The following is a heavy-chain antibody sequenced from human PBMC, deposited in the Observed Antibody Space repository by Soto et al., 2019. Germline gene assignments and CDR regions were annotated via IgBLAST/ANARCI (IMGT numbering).Heavy chain of an antibody. J-gene: IGHJ6*02. D-gene: IGHD5-12*01. V-gene: IGHV1-69*01. CDR3: AREGIVATSYYYYGMDV. CDR1: GGTFSSYA. CDR2: IIPILGTA. Sequence: QVQLVQSGAEVKKPGSSVKVSCKASGGTFSSYAISWVRQAPGQGLEWMGGIIPILGTANYAQKFQGRVMITADESTSTAYMELSSLRSEDTAVYYCAREGIVATSYYYYGMDVWGQGTTVTVSS.